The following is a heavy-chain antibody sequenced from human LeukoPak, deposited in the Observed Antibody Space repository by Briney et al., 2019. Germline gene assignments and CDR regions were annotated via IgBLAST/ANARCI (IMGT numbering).Heavy chain of an antibody. CDR3: VKSTYYDILTPFAY. Sequence: GGSVRLSCSASGFTFSDYAMHWVRQAAGKGMEFVSGISGNGHSTNYADSVKGRFTISRDNSTNTLYLQISSLRAEDTAVYYCVKSTYYDILTPFAYWGQGTLVTVSS. CDR1: GFTFSDYA. V-gene: IGHV3-64D*06. J-gene: IGHJ4*02. D-gene: IGHD3-9*01. CDR2: ISGNGHST.